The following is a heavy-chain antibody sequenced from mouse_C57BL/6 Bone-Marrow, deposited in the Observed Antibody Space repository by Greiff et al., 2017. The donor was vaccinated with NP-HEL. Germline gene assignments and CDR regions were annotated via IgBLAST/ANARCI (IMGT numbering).Heavy chain of an antibody. D-gene: IGHD1-1*01. Sequence: EVKVVESGGGLVQPGGSLSLSCAASGFTFTDYYMSWVRQPPGKALEWLGFIRNKANGYTTEYSASVKGRFTISRDNSQSILYLQMNALRAEDSATYYCARYTTVPPMAMDYWGQGTSVTVSS. CDR2: IRNKANGYTT. V-gene: IGHV7-3*01. J-gene: IGHJ4*01. CDR3: ARYTTVPPMAMDY. CDR1: GFTFTDYY.